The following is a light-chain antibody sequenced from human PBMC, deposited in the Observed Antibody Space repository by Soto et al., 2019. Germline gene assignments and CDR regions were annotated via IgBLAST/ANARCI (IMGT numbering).Light chain of an antibody. J-gene: IGKJ1*01. CDR1: QSVTSNY. CDR3: QQYGSSMTWT. CDR2: AAS. Sequence: EVVLTQSPGTVSLSPGERATLSCRASQSVTSNYLAWYQQKPGQAPRLLIYAASSRATGIPDRFSGSGSGTDFTLSISRLEPEDFSVYYCQQYGSSMTWTFGQGPKVEIK. V-gene: IGKV3-20*01.